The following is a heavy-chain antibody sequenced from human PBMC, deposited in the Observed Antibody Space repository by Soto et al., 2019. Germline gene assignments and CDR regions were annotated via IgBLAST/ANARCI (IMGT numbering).Heavy chain of an antibody. Sequence: ASVKVSCKVPENTLTELTIDWLRQAPGKGLERMGRSAPEEGEPIYPQKFQGRVSMTEDPSTDTAYMELTSLRSEDTAVYFCAADRKIVGTIGAFDFWGQGTLVTV. V-gene: IGHV1-24*01. J-gene: IGHJ4*02. CDR1: ENTLTELT. D-gene: IGHD1-26*01. CDR2: SAPEEGEP. CDR3: AADRKIVGTIGAFDF.